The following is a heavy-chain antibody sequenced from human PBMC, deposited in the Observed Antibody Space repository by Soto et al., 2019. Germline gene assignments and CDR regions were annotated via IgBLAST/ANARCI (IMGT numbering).Heavy chain of an antibody. Sequence: QVQLVQSGAEVKNPGASVKVSCQASNYLFGAFGISWVRQAPGQGLEWMGWITPYNVNTHYAEKFQDRVTMTADKSPTTAYMEVRRLPSDDTVVYFCARISARRNDFDVWGQGTVVTVSS. CDR3: ARISARRNDFDV. CDR2: ITPYNVNT. J-gene: IGHJ3*01. CDR1: NYLFGAFG. V-gene: IGHV1-18*01.